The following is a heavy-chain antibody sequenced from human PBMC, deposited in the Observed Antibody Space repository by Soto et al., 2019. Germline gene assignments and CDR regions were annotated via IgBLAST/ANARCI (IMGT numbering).Heavy chain of an antibody. CDR1: GYTFTTYA. Sequence: GASVKVSCKSSGYTFTTYAISCVRQAPGQGLEWMGWINAYNGNTNYAQKLQGRVTMTRDTSTSTVYMELSSLRSEDTAVYYCARGPATAPDAYWGLGTLVTVSS. D-gene: IGHD2-2*01. CDR2: INAYNGNT. J-gene: IGHJ4*02. CDR3: ARGPATAPDAY. V-gene: IGHV1-18*01.